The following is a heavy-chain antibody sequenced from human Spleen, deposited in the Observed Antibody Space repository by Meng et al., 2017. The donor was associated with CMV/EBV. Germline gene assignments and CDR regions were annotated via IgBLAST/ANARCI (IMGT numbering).Heavy chain of an antibody. CDR3: AKDRVGRYCSSTSCYHFDY. J-gene: IGHJ4*02. D-gene: IGHD2-2*01. Sequence: GESLKISCAASGFIFTSYAFHWVRQPPGKGLEWVAVVSYDGTNKYYADSVKGRFTISRDNSKNTLYLQMNSLRAEDTAVYYCAKDRVGRYCSSTSCYHFDYWGQGTLVTVSS. V-gene: IGHV3-30*04. CDR2: VSYDGTNK. CDR1: GFIFTSYA.